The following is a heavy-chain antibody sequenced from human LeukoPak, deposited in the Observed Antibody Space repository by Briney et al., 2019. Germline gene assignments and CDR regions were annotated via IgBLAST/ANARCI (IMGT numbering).Heavy chain of an antibody. CDR2: ISSGGTTI. CDR1: GFTFSDFY. V-gene: IGHV3-11*01. D-gene: IGHD1-26*01. CDR3: ARDDIIVGAAN. Sequence: GGSLRLSCAASGFTFSDFYMSWIRQSPGKGLEWVSYISSGGTTIYYTDSVKGRFTISRDNAKNSLYLQMISLRADDTAVYYCARDDIIVGAANWGQGTLVTVSS. J-gene: IGHJ4*02.